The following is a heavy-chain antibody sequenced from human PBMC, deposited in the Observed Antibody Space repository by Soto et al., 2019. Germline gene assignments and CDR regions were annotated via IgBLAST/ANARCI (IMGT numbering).Heavy chain of an antibody. V-gene: IGHV3-11*01. J-gene: IGHJ4*02. D-gene: IGHD3-3*01. CDR3: ASHYDMWSGYLSPVDY. Sequence: QVQLVESGGDLVKPGGSLRLSCAASGYTFSDYYMSWIRQAPGKGLEWISYIDTSGTKIYYADSVKGRFTITRDNAKNSLYLEMKSQRDEDTAVYYCASHYDMWSGYLSPVDYWGQGTLVTVSS. CDR2: IDTSGTKI. CDR1: GYTFSDYY.